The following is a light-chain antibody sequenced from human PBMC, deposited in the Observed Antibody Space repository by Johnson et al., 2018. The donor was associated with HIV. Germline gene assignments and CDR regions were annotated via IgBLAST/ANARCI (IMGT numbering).Light chain of an antibody. CDR1: SSNIGNNY. Sequence: QSVLTQPPSVSAAPGQKVTISCSGSSSNIGNNYVSWYQQLPGTAPKLLIYENNKRPSGIPDRFSGSKSGTSATLGITGLQTGDEADYYCAAWDDSLNAYVFGTGTKVTVL. V-gene: IGLV1-51*02. J-gene: IGLJ1*01. CDR3: AAWDDSLNAYV. CDR2: ENN.